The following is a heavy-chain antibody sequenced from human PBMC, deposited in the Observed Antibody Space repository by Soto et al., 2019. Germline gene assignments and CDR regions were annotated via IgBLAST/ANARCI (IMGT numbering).Heavy chain of an antibody. CDR1: GFTLSNFW. CDR2: IKQDGSEQ. CDR3: ERPPHGMDV. V-gene: IGHV3-7*03. J-gene: IGHJ6*02. Sequence: PGGSLRLSCAASGFTLSNFWMTWVRQAPGKGLEWVASIKQDGSEQYYLDSVKGRFTISRDNAKNTLYLQMNSLRVEDTALYYCERPPHGMDVWGQGTTVTVSS.